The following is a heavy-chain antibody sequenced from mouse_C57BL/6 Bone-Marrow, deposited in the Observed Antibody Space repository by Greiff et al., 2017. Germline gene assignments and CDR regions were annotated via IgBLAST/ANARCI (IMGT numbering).Heavy chain of an antibody. V-gene: IGHV1-72*01. J-gene: IGHJ3*01. CDR3: ARSSLYEYDGAWFAY. D-gene: IGHD2-4*01. CDR2: IDPNSGGT. Sequence: QVQLQQPGAELVKPGASVKLSCKASGYTFTSYWMHWVKQRPGRGLEWIGRIDPNSGGTKYNEKFKSKATLTVDKPSSTAYTQLSSLTSEDSAVYYCARSSLYEYDGAWFAYWGQGTLVTVSA. CDR1: GYTFTSYW.